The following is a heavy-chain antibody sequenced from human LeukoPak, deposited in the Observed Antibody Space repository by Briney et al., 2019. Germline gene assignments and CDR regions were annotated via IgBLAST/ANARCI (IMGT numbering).Heavy chain of an antibody. J-gene: IGHJ5*02. CDR3: ARGLEPVVTQLKRNWFDP. CDR2: IYYSGST. CDR1: GGSISSGGYY. D-gene: IGHD4-23*01. V-gene: IGHV4-31*03. Sequence: PSETLSLTCTVSGGSISSGGYYWSWIRQHPGKGLEWIGYIYYSGSTYYNPSLKSRVTISVDTSKNQFSLKLSSVTAADTAVYYCARGLEPVVTQLKRNWFDPWGQGTLVTVSS.